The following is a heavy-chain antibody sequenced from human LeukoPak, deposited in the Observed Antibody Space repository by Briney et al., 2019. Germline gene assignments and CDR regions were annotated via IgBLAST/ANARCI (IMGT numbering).Heavy chain of an antibody. D-gene: IGHD4-17*01. V-gene: IGHV4-34*01. CDR2: INHSGRT. CDR3: ARDGATVTTSGYFDY. J-gene: IGHJ4*02. Sequence: SETLSLTCTVSGGSISSYYWSWIRQPPGKGLEWIGEINHSGRTNYNPSLKSRVTISVDTSKNQFSLKLSSVTAADTAVYYCARDGATVTTSGYFDYWGQGTLVTVSS. CDR1: GGSISSYY.